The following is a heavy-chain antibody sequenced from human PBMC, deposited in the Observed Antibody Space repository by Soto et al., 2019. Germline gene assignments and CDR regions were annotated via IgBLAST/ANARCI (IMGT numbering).Heavy chain of an antibody. CDR1: GFTFSDYA. CDR3: AKDATSFNAVWDPFDM. J-gene: IGHJ3*02. D-gene: IGHD2-8*01. CDR2: VGGRDDDK. Sequence: EVQLLESGGGVVQPGGSLRLSCAASGFTFSDYAMSWVHQTPGEGLQWVSGVGGRDDDKHYADSVRGRFIVSRDNSKNTLYLQLNSLRADDTAIYYCAKDATSFNAVWDPFDMWGQGTEVTVSS. V-gene: IGHV3-23*01.